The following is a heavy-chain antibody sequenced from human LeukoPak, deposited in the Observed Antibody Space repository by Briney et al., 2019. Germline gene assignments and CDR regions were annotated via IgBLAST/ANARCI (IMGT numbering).Heavy chain of an antibody. CDR2: ISGNGAGT. D-gene: IGHD3-9*01. V-gene: IGHV3-23*01. Sequence: PGGSLRLFCTPSGFTFSSHAMRWVRQAPGKGLEWVSGISGNGAGTYYADSVKGRFTISRDNSKNTLYLQMNSLRAEDTAVYYCATAMYYDILTGYYYYFDYWGQGTLVTVSS. CDR3: ATAMYYDILTGYYYYFDY. J-gene: IGHJ4*02. CDR1: GFTFSSHA.